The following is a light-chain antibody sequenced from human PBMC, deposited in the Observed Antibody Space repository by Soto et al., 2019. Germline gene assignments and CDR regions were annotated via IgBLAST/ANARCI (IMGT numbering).Light chain of an antibody. V-gene: IGKV1-5*03. J-gene: IGKJ1*01. Sequence: DIQMTQSPSTLSASVGDRVTITCRASQSINTWLAWYQLKPGRAPKLLIYKASTLESGVPSRFSGSGSGTEFTLTISSLQPDDFATYXCQQYQTYSQFGQGTKVEIK. CDR1: QSINTW. CDR3: QQYQTYSQ. CDR2: KAS.